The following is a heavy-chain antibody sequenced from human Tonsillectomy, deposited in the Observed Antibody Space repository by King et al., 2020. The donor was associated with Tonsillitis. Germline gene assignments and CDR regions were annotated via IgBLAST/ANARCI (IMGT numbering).Heavy chain of an antibody. CDR2: IIPILGIA. CDR3: ARDQYYYDSSGYYSGGGNWFDP. CDR1: GGTFSSYA. V-gene: IGHV1-69*09. Sequence: QLVQSGAEVKKPGASVKVSCKASGGTFSSYAISWVRQAPGQGLEWMGRIIPILGIANYAQKFQGRVTITADKSTSTAYMELSSLRSEDTAVYYCARDQYYYDSSGYYSGGGNWFDPWGQGTLVTVSS. D-gene: IGHD3-22*01. J-gene: IGHJ5*02.